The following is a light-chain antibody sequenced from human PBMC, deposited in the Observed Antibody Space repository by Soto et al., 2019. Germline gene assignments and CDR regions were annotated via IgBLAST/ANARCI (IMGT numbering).Light chain of an antibody. V-gene: IGKV3-15*01. CDR2: GAS. Sequence: EILMTQSPATLSVSPGERATLSCRASQRISSNLAWFQQKPGQAPRLLIYGASTRATGIPARFSGSGSGAEFTLPISSLKPEDSAVYYCQQYKNWLALTFGGGTKVDIK. CDR3: QQYKNWLALT. CDR1: QRISSN. J-gene: IGKJ4*01.